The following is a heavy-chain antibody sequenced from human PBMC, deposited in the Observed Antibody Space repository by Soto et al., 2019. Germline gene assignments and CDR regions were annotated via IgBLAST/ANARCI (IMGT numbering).Heavy chain of an antibody. CDR1: GGTFSSYA. CDR3: ARAPCGGDCYSEYYYGMDV. Sequence: VASVKVSCKASGGTFSSYAISWVRQAPGQGLEWMGGIIPIFGTANYAQKFQGRVTITADESTSTAYMELSSLRSEDTAVYYCARAPCGGDCYSEYYYGMDVWGQGTTVTVS. CDR2: IIPIFGTA. V-gene: IGHV1-69*13. J-gene: IGHJ6*02. D-gene: IGHD2-21*02.